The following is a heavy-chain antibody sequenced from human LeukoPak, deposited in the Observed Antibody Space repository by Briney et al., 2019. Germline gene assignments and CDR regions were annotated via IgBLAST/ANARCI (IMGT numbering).Heavy chain of an antibody. J-gene: IGHJ6*02. V-gene: IGHV1-18*01. D-gene: IGHD6-13*01. CDR2: ISAYNGNT. CDR1: GGTFTSYG. Sequence: ASVKVSCKASGGTFTSYGISWVRQAPGQGLEWMGWISAYNGNTNYAQKLQGRVTMTTDTSTSTAYMELRSLRSDDTAVYYCARVGGSPYYYYGMDVWGQGTTVTVSS. CDR3: ARVGGSPYYYYGMDV.